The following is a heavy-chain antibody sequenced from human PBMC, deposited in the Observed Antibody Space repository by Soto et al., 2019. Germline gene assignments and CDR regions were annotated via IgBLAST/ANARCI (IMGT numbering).Heavy chain of an antibody. CDR1: GCIFSNYA. Sequence: GGSRRLSCAASGCIFSNYAMSWGRQPPGKGLEWVSAIGGNGSTTYYADSVKGRLTISRDNSQNTLYLQMNSLRAGDTAVYYCASLRLTGYFDYWGQGTLVTVSS. V-gene: IGHV3-23*01. CDR2: IGGNGSTT. CDR3: ASLRLTGYFDY. J-gene: IGHJ4*02.